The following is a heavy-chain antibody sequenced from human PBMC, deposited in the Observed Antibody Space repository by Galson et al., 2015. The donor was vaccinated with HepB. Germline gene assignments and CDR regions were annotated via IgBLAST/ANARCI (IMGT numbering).Heavy chain of an antibody. CDR2: ISSSSSYI. D-gene: IGHD2-15*01. V-gene: IGHV3-21*01. Sequence: SLRLSCAASGFTFSSYSMNWVRQAPGKGLEWVSSISSSSSYIYYAHSVKGRVTISRDNAKNSLYLQMNSLRAEDTAVYYCARVDGCSGGSCYHPSGYWGQGTLVTVSS. CDR3: ARVDGCSGGSCYHPSGY. CDR1: GFTFSSYS. J-gene: IGHJ4*02.